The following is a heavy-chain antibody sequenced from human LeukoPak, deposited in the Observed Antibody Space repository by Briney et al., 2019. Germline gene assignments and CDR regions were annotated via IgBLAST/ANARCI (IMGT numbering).Heavy chain of an antibody. D-gene: IGHD1-1*01. CDR3: VKETGHTWGYLDY. J-gene: IGHJ4*02. V-gene: IGHV3-23*01. CDR2: VTNSGGST. Sequence: GGSLRLSCAASGFIFSIYAMSWVRQAPGKGLEWVSSVTNSGGSTYYADSVKGRFAISRDNSKNTLYLQMNTLRADDTAVYYCVKETGHTWGYLDYWGQGTLVTVSS. CDR1: GFIFSIYA.